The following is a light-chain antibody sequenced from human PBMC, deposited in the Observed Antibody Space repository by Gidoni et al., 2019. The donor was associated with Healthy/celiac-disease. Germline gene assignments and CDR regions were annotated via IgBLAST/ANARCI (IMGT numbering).Light chain of an antibody. Sequence: EIVLTQSPGTLSLSPGERATPSCRASQSVSSSYLAWYQQKPGQAPRLLIYGASSRDTGIPDRFSGSGSGTDFTLTISRLEPEDFAVYYCQQYGSSPRTFGQGTKVEIK. CDR3: QQYGSSPRT. CDR1: QSVSSSY. J-gene: IGKJ1*01. V-gene: IGKV3-20*01. CDR2: GAS.